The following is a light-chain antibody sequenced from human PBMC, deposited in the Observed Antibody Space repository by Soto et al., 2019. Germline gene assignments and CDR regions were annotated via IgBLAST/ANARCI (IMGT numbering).Light chain of an antibody. Sequence: EIGMTKTPGTRSVSPGEKNTLSCRASQSVSSNLAWYQQKPGQAPRLLIYGASTRATGIPARFSGSGSGTEFTLTISSLQSEDFAVYYCQQYNNWPSWTFGQGTKVDIK. J-gene: IGKJ1*01. V-gene: IGKV3-15*01. CDR1: QSVSSN. CDR2: GAS. CDR3: QQYNNWPSWT.